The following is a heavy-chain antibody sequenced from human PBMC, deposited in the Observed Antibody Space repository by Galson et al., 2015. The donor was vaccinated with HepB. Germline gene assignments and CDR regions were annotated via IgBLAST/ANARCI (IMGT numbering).Heavy chain of an antibody. D-gene: IGHD6-19*01. CDR1: GFTFSSYA. V-gene: IGHV3-23*01. CDR3: ARGYSSDWSVSIGY. J-gene: IGHJ4*02. Sequence: SLRLSCAASGFTFSSYAMSWVRQSPGKGLEWVSGISGSGGGTYYADSVKGRFTISRDNSKNTLYLQMNSLRAEDTAVYYCARGYSSDWSVSIGYWGQGTLVTVSS. CDR2: ISGSGGGT.